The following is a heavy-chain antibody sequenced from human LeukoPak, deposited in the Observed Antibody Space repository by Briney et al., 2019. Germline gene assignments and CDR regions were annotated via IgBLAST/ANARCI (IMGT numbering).Heavy chain of an antibody. CDR3: TVFDY. CDR1: GFSFGDSG. CDR2: ITRKDKGGTT. J-gene: IGHJ4*02. V-gene: IGHV3-49*04. Sequence: GGSLRLSCTASGFSFGDSGLSWVRQGPGKGLEWVGFITRKDKGGTTVYSASVKGRFTISRDDSKSIAYLQMNSLKTEDTALYSCTVFDYWGQGTLVTVSS.